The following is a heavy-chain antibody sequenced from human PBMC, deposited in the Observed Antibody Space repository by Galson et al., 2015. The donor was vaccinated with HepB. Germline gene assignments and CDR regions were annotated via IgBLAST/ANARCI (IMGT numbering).Heavy chain of an antibody. V-gene: IGHV3-30*03. CDR3: ARDGATYTGYSSSWHYYYGMDV. Sequence: SLRLSCAASGFTFSSYGMHWVRQAPGKGLEWVAVISYDGSNKYYADSVKGRFTISRDNSKNTLYLQMNSLRAEDTAVYYCARDGATYTGYSSSWHYYYGMDVWGQGTTVTVSS. J-gene: IGHJ6*02. CDR1: GFTFSSYG. CDR2: ISYDGSNK. D-gene: IGHD6-13*01.